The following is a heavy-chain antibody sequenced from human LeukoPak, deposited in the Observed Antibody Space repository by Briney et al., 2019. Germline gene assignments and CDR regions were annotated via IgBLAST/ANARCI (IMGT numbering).Heavy chain of an antibody. D-gene: IGHD1-26*01. CDR2: IKSKTDGGTT. V-gene: IGHV3-15*01. Sequence: GGSLRLSCAASGFTFSNAWMSWVRQAPGKGLEWVGRIKSKTDGGTTDYAAPVKGRFTISRDDSKNTLYLQMNSLKTEDTAVYYCTTDFAVGATFYYYGMDVWGQGTTVTVSS. CDR1: GFTFSNAW. CDR3: TTDFAVGATFYYYGMDV. J-gene: IGHJ6*02.